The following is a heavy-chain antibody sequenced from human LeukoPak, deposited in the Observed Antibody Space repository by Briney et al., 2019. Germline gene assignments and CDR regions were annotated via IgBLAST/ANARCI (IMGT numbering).Heavy chain of an antibody. J-gene: IGHJ6*02. V-gene: IGHV3-23*01. Sequence: PGASPRLSCAASGFTFSSYAMSWVRQAPGKGLEWVSAISGSGGSTYYADSVKGRFTISRDNSKNTLYLQMNSLRAEDTAVYYCAKDLGYSYGFGGDYYYGMDVWGQGTTVTVSS. CDR3: AKDLGYSYGFGGDYYYGMDV. CDR1: GFTFSSYA. D-gene: IGHD5-18*01. CDR2: ISGSGGST.